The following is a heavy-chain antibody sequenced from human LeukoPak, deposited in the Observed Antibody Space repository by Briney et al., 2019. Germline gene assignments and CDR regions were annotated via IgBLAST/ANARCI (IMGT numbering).Heavy chain of an antibody. CDR2: INHSGST. CDR3: ASRYYYDSSGYYTILFDYFDY. CDR1: GGSFSGYY. J-gene: IGHJ4*02. D-gene: IGHD3-22*01. V-gene: IGHV4-34*01. Sequence: PSETLSLTCAVYGGSFSGYYWSWIRQPPGKGLDWIGEINHSGSTNYNPSLKSRVTISVDTSKNQFSLKLSSVTAADTAVYYCASRYYYDSSGYYTILFDYFDYWGQGTLVTVSS.